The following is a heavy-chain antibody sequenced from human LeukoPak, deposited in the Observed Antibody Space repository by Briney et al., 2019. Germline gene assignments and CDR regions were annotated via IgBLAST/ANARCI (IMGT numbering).Heavy chain of an antibody. CDR3: AREARRADSFDY. Sequence: GGSLRLSCAASDFTFSTFYVSWVRQAPGKGLEWVSSISSGGSYIYYADSVRGRFTISRDDAKNSLYLQMSSLRVEDTAVYFCAREARRADSFDYWGQGTLVTVSS. V-gene: IGHV3-21*01. CDR2: ISSGGSYI. CDR1: DFTFSTFY. D-gene: IGHD1-14*01. J-gene: IGHJ4*02.